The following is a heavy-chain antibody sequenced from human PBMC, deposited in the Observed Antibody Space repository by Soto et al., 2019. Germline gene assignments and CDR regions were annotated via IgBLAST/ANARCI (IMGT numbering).Heavy chain of an antibody. CDR3: ARALYSSSWLPYYYYGMDV. CDR2: ISYDGSNK. Sequence: GGSLRLSCAASGFTFSSYAMHWVRQATGKGLEWVAVISYDGSNKYYADSVKGRFTISRDNSKNTLYLQMNSLRAEDTAVYYCARALYSSSWLPYYYYGMDVWGQGTTVTVSS. D-gene: IGHD6-13*01. CDR1: GFTFSSYA. J-gene: IGHJ6*02. V-gene: IGHV3-30-3*01.